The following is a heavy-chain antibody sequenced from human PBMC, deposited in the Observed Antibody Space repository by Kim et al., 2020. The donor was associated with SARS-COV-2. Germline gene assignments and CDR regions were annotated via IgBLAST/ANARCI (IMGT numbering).Heavy chain of an antibody. Sequence: GGSLRLSCAASEFSFSNYALNWFRQFPVLGLEWVASIHYRGNATYYADSVNGRFTVSRDNTKNRLFLQMTSLRADDTAIYYCARDQGPNFGGVTGDVWGQGTLATVAS. D-gene: IGHD3-16*01. V-gene: IGHV3-23*03. CDR3: ARDQGPNFGGVTGDV. CDR2: IHYRGNAT. CDR1: EFSFSNYA. J-gene: IGHJ4*02.